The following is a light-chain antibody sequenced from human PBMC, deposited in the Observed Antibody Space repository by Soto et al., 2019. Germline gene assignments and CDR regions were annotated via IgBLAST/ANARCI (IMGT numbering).Light chain of an antibody. CDR3: QEYSKWPLFT. CDR2: AAS. J-gene: IGKJ3*01. CDR1: QSVGRN. Sequence: EIVVTQSPGILSVSPGDRATLSCRASQSVGRNLAWYQQKPGQAPTLLIYAASTRATGLPARFSGSGSGTHFTLTISSLQSEDFAVYYCQEYSKWPLFTSGPGPEWILN. V-gene: IGKV3-15*01.